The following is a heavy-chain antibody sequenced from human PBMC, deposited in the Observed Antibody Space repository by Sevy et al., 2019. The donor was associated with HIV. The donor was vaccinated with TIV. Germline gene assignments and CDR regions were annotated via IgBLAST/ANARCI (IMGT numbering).Heavy chain of an antibody. J-gene: IGHJ6*02. CDR3: ARCGREQQLDYYYYYGMDV. CDR2: ISSSSSTI. CDR1: GFTFSSYS. V-gene: IGHV3-48*01. Sequence: GGSLRLSCAASGFTFSSYSMNWVRQAPGKGLEWVSYISSSSSTIYYADSVKGRFTISRDNAKNSLYLQMNSLRAEDTAVYYCARCGREQQLDYYYYYGMDVWGQGTTVTVSS. D-gene: IGHD6-13*01.